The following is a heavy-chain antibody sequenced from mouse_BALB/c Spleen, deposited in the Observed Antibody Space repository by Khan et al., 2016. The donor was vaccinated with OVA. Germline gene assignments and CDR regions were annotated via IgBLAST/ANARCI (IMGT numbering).Heavy chain of an antibody. CDR3: ARSGYGSFGY. V-gene: IGHV1S29*02. CDR1: GYTFTDYN. J-gene: IGHJ3*01. Sequence: LQLKQSGPELVKPGASVKISCKASGYTFTDYNMDWVRQSLGESLEWIGYIFPNTGDTGYNQKFKTKATLTVDSSSSTAYMELRSLTSEDSAVYFCARSGYGSFGYWGQGTLVTVSA. CDR2: IFPNTGDT. D-gene: IGHD1-2*01.